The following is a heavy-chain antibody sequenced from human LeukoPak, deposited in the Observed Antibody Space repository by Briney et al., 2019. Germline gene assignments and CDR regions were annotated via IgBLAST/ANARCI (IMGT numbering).Heavy chain of an antibody. V-gene: IGHV3-48*03. CDR3: ANGYSSGGGFDY. Sequence: GGSLRLSCAASGFTFSNYEMNWVRQAPGKGLEWVSYISSSGSTIYYADAVKGRFTISRDSSKNTLYLQMNSLRADDTAVYYCANGYSSGGGFDYWGQGTLVTVSS. CDR2: ISSSGSTI. CDR1: GFTFSNYE. D-gene: IGHD6-19*01. J-gene: IGHJ4*02.